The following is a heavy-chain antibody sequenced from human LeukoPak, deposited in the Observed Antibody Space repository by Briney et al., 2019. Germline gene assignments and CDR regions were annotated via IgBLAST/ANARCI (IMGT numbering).Heavy chain of an antibody. CDR1: GYTFTSYY. CDR2: INPSGGST. CDR3: ASGDLGTGTFDY. D-gene: IGHD1/OR15-1a*01. V-gene: IGHV1-46*01. Sequence: GASVKASCKASGYTFTSYYMHWARQAPGQGLEWMGIINPSGGSTSYAQKFQGRVTMTRDTSTSTVYMELSSLRSEDTAVYYCASGDLGTGTFDYWGQGTLVTVSS. J-gene: IGHJ4*02.